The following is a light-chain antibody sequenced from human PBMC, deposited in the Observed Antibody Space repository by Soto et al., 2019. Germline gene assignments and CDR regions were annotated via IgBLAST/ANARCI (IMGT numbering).Light chain of an antibody. V-gene: IGKV3D-15*01. CDR2: GAS. CDR1: QSVSSN. J-gene: IGKJ5*01. CDR3: QQYNNWPPIT. Sequence: EIVMTQSPATLSVSPGERATLSCSASQSVSSNLAWYQQKPGQAPRLLIYGASSRATGIPDRFSGSGSGTDFTLTISRLEPEDFAVYYCQQYNNWPPITFGQGTRLEIK.